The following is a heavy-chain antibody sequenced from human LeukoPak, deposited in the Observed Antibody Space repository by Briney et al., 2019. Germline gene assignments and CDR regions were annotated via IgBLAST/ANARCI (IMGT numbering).Heavy chain of an antibody. Sequence: ASVKVSCKASGYTFTSDINWVRQATGQGLEYMGWLNPKSGNTGYAQKFQGRVTMARDTSKTTAYMELSSLRSDDTAVYYCARAGIFSCSGGSCYSLDYWGQGTLVTVSS. CDR3: ARAGIFSCSGGSCYSLDY. CDR1: GYTFTSD. CDR2: LNPKSGNT. V-gene: IGHV1-8*01. D-gene: IGHD2-15*01. J-gene: IGHJ4*02.